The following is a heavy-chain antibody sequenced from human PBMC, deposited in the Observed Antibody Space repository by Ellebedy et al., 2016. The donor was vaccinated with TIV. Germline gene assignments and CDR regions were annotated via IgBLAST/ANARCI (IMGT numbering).Heavy chain of an antibody. CDR2: ITGMFRTV. V-gene: IGHV1-69*13. Sequence: SVKVSCKASGGTFNSHAISWVRQAPGQGLEWRGGITGMFRTVNYDQKFQGRVTITADEFMTTAYMELSSLRSEDTAVYYCARGGAYYHRYFDDWGQGTLVTVSS. CDR1: GGTFNSHA. CDR3: ARGGAYYHRYFDD. D-gene: IGHD3-10*01. J-gene: IGHJ4*02.